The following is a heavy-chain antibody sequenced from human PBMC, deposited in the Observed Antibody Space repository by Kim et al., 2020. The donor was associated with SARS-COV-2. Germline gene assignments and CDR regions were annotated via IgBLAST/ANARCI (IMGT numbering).Heavy chain of an antibody. V-gene: IGHV3-30-3*01. CDR2: ISYDGSNK. CDR3: ARASSGSYYDAFDI. Sequence: GGSLRLSCAASGFTFSSYAMHWVRQAPGKGLEWVAVISYDGSNKYYADSVKGRFTISRDNSKNTLYLQMNSLRAEDTAVYYCARASSGSYYDAFDILGQGTMVTVSS. J-gene: IGHJ3*02. CDR1: GFTFSSYA. D-gene: IGHD1-26*01.